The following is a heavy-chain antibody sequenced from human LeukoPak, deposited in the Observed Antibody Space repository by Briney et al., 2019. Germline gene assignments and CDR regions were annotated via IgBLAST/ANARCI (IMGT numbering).Heavy chain of an antibody. CDR2: ISASGANT. V-gene: IGHV3-23*01. CDR1: DFTFNNYA. CDR3: AKGRALEVVAAFNY. J-gene: IGHJ4*02. D-gene: IGHD2-15*01. Sequence: PGGSLGLSVEASDFTFNNYALAGVPRAPGKGLEGFSAISASGANTYYADSVKGRFTISRDYSKNTLYLQMNSLRAGDTAVYYCAKGRALEVVAAFNYWGQGTVVTVSS.